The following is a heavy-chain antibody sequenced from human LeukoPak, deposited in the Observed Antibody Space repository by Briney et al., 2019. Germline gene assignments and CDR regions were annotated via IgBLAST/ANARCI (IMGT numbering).Heavy chain of an antibody. J-gene: IGHJ4*02. CDR1: GGSISSYY. V-gene: IGHV4-59*08. CDR2: IYYSGST. CDR3: ARQVKTYYGSGSFDY. D-gene: IGHD3-10*01. Sequence: SETLSLTCTVSGGSISSYYWSWIRQPPGKGLEWIGYIYYSGSTNYNPSLKGRVTISVDTSKNQFSLKLSSGTAADTAVYYCARQVKTYYGSGSFDYWGQGTLVTVSS.